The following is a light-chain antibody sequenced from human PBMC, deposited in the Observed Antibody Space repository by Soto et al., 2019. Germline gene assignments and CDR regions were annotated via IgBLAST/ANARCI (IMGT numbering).Light chain of an antibody. V-gene: IGKV3-20*01. J-gene: IGKJ4*01. Sequence: EIVLTQSPGTLSLSPGERATLSCXXSQSVSSSYLAWYQQKPGQAPRLLIYGASSRATGIPDRFSGSGSGTDFTLTISRLEPEDFAVYYCQQYGSSPLTFGGGTKVDI. CDR2: GAS. CDR1: QSVSSSY. CDR3: QQYGSSPLT.